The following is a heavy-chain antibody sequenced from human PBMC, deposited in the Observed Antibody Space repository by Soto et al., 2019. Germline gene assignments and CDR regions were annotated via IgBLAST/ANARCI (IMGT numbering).Heavy chain of an antibody. V-gene: IGHV3-74*01. J-gene: IGHJ4*02. CDR3: ASVYYGLLAAYEFDN. CDR2: INSDGSKM. CDR1: GFSFSSYS. Sequence: PGWSLRLSCAASGFSFSSYSMHWVRQAPGDGLVWLSRINSDGSKMVYADSVKGRFTISRDNAKNTLYLEMSGLGAEDTAVYYCASVYYGLLAAYEFDNWGLGAVLTISS. D-gene: IGHD3-9*01.